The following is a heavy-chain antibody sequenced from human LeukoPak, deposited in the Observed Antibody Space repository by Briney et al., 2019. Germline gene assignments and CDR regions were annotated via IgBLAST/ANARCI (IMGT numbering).Heavy chain of an antibody. CDR2: INHSGST. D-gene: IGHD6-13*01. CDR1: GGSFTVYY. CDR3: ARVGSSWYPYYFQH. Sequence: PSESLSLTCAVYGGSFTVYYWSWIRQPPGKGLEWIGEINHSGSTNYNPSLKSRVTISVDTSKNQFSLKLSSVTAADTAVYYCARVGSSWYPYYFQHWGQGTLVTVSS. J-gene: IGHJ1*01. V-gene: IGHV4-34*01.